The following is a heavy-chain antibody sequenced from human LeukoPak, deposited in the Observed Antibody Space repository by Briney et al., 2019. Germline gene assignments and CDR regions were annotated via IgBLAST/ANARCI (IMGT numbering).Heavy chain of an antibody. Sequence: PGGSLRLSCAASGFTFSNYAMSWVRQAPGKGLEWVANIKEDESEKYCVDSVKGRFTISRDNAKNSLYLQMNSLRAEDTAVYYCVGGNYHDYWGQGTLVTVSS. CDR1: GFTFSNYA. CDR2: IKEDESEK. V-gene: IGHV3-7*01. J-gene: IGHJ4*02. CDR3: VGGNYHDY. D-gene: IGHD1-26*01.